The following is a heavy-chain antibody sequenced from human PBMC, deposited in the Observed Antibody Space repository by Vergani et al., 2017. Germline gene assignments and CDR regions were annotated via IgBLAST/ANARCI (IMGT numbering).Heavy chain of an antibody. V-gene: IGHV5-51*01. CDR1: GYTFSTHW. CDR2: IYPGASDL. D-gene: IGHD1-26*01. J-gene: IGHJ1*01. CDR3: VRRRNSGRYPRGDFQY. Sequence: EVQLVQSGADAKKPGESLKISCVGSGYTFSTHWIGWVRQTPEKGLEWMGIIYPGASDLRYHPSFEGHVTISADESINTAYLQWRSLKASDSGIYYCVRRRNSGRYPRGDFQYWGQGTLVIVSS.